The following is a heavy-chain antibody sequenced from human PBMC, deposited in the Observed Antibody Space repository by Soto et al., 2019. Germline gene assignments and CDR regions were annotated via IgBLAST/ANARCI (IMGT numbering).Heavy chain of an antibody. CDR1: GFTFSTCS. D-gene: IGHD3-22*01. CDR3: AKHSSGSYRPFDH. Sequence: GGSLILSCATSGFTFSTCSMSWVRQAPGKGLEWVSIISGSGTVTFYADSVKGRFSISRDSSKNTLFLQMNSLRAEDTAVYYCAKHSSGSYRPFDHWGQGALVTVSS. CDR2: ISGSGTVT. V-gene: IGHV3-23*01. J-gene: IGHJ4*02.